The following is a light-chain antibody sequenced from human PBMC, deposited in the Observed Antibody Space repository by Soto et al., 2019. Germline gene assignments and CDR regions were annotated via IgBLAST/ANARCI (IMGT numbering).Light chain of an antibody. V-gene: IGKV1-27*01. J-gene: IGKJ3*01. Sequence: DIQMTQSPTSLSASVGDRVTITCRASQGIRNFVAWYQQKPWKAPMLLVYAASTLQSGVPSRFSGRGSGTDFTLTINSLQPEDVATYSCQQYSSVPVFGPGTKVEIK. CDR3: QQYSSVPV. CDR1: QGIRNF. CDR2: AAS.